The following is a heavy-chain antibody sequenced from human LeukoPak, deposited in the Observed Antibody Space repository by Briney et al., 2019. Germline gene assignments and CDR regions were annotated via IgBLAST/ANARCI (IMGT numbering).Heavy chain of an antibody. Sequence: GGSLRLSCAASGFTFGNAWMSWVRQAPGKGLEWVGRIKSKTDGGTTDYAAPVKGRFTISRDDSKNTLYLQMNSLKTEDTAVYYCTRRSIFGVVIHVYWGQGTLVPVSS. CDR2: IKSKTDGGTT. CDR3: TRRSIFGVVIHVY. CDR1: GFTFGNAW. D-gene: IGHD3-3*01. J-gene: IGHJ4*02. V-gene: IGHV3-15*01.